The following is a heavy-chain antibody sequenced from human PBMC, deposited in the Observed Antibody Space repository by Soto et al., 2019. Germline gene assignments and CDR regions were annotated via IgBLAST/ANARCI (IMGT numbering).Heavy chain of an antibody. Sequence: ASVKVSCKASGYTFTSYDINWVRQATGQGLEWMGWMNPNSGNTGYAQKFQGRVTMTRNTSISTAYMELSSLRSEDTAVYYCARSPRGSYGEWFDPWGQGTLVTVSS. CDR1: GYTFTSYD. CDR3: ARSPRGSYGEWFDP. CDR2: MNPNSGNT. V-gene: IGHV1-8*01. D-gene: IGHD1-26*01. J-gene: IGHJ5*02.